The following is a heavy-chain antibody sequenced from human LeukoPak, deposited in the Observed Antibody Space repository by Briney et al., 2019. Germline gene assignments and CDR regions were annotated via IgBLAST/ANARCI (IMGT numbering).Heavy chain of an antibody. V-gene: IGHV3-7*01. Sequence: HPGGSLRLSCAASGFPFTTCWMSWVRQAPGKRLEWVANIKQDGSEKYYVDSVKGRFTISRDNAKSSLYLQMNSLRAEDTAVYYCARQESGYHGGSFDHWGQGTLVTVSS. CDR1: GFPFTTCW. CDR2: IKQDGSEK. D-gene: IGHD3-3*01. CDR3: ARQESGYHGGSFDH. J-gene: IGHJ4*02.